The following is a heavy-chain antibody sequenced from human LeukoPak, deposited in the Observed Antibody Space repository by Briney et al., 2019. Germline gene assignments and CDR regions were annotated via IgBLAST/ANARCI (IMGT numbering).Heavy chain of an antibody. J-gene: IGHJ4*02. D-gene: IGHD6-13*01. V-gene: IGHV3-30*19. CDR3: ARERSYSSSWSLGY. Sequence: GGSLRLSCVASGFTFSNYGMHWVRQAPGKGLEWVAVISYDGSNKYYADSVKGRFTISRDNSKNTLYLQMNSLRAEDTAVYYCARERSYSSSWSLGYWGQGTLVTVSS. CDR1: GFTFSNYG. CDR2: ISYDGSNK.